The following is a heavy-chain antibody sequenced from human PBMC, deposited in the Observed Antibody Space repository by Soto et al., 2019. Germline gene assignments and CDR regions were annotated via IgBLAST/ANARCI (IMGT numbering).Heavy chain of an antibody. J-gene: IGHJ3*02. Sequence: QVQLVESGGGVVQPGRSLRLSCAASGFTISSYGIHWVRQAPGKGLEWVAVISYDGSNEYYADSVKGRFSISRDNSKNTLYLQMNSLRAEDTAVYHCAIQTVLHTNAFDIWGQGTTVTVSS. D-gene: IGHD1-1*01. CDR3: AIQTVLHTNAFDI. V-gene: IGHV3-30*03. CDR1: GFTISSYG. CDR2: ISYDGSNE.